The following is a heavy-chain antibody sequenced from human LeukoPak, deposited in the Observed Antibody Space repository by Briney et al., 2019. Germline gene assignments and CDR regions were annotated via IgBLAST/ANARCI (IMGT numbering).Heavy chain of an antibody. J-gene: IGHJ5*01. CDR2: IYSSGST. CDR3: ARGPPDFYNSGSYYNGYNWFDS. V-gene: IGHV4-4*07. CDR1: GGSISSYY. Sequence: SETLSLTCTVSGGSISSYYWSWIRQPAGKSLEWLGRIYSSGSTNYNPSLKSRVTISADTSKNQFSLTLTSVTAADTAAYYCARGPPDFYNSGSYYNGYNWFDSWGQGTLVTVSS. D-gene: IGHD3-10*01.